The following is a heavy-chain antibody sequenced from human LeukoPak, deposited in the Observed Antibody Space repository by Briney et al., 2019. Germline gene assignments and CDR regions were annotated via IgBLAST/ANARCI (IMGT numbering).Heavy chain of an antibody. CDR2: TNAGNGNT. CDR3: ARGRELLRNYFDY. D-gene: IGHD1-26*01. Sequence: ASVKVSCKASGYTFTSYAMHWVRQAPGQRLEWMGWTNAGNGNTKYSQKFQGRVTVTRDTSASTAYMELSSLRSEDTAVYYCARGRELLRNYFDYWGQGTLVTVSS. V-gene: IGHV1-3*01. J-gene: IGHJ4*02. CDR1: GYTFTSYA.